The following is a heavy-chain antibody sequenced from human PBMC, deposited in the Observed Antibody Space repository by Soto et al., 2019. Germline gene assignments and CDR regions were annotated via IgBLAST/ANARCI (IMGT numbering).Heavy chain of an antibody. V-gene: IGHV3-48*01. J-gene: IGHJ4*02. CDR2: ISSSSSII. D-gene: IGHD2-2*01. CDR1: GSTLSSYN. Sequence: GGSLRLSCAASGSTLSSYNMNWVRQAPGKGLEWVSYISSSSSIIYYADSVKGRFTISRDNAKNSLYLQMNSLRAEDTAVYYCARDTGSTSIGSYWGQGTLVTVSS. CDR3: ARDTGSTSIGSY.